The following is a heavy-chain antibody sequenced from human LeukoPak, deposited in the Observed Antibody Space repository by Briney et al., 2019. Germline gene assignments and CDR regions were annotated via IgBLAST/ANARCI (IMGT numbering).Heavy chain of an antibody. CDR2: TSGSGSNT. D-gene: IGHD6-25*01. J-gene: IGHJ6*02. CDR1: GFIFNNYA. Sequence: PGGSLRLSCAASGFIFNNYAMNWVRQAPGKGLEWVSATSGSGSNTYYADSVKGRFTISRDNAKNSLYLQMNSLRAEDTAVYYCASGPTLYYYYGMDVWGQGTTVTVSS. CDR3: ASGPTLYYYYGMDV. V-gene: IGHV3-23*01.